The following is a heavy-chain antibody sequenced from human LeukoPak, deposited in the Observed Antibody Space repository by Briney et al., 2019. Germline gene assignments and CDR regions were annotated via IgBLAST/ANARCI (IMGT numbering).Heavy chain of an antibody. Sequence: ASVKVSCKASGYTFTGYYIHWVRQAPGQGLEWMGMINPSGASAMYAQKFQGRVTMTRDMSTATVYLDLSSLRFDDTAVYYCARGHGSGSTNWFDPWGQGTLVTVSS. CDR2: INPSGASA. CDR3: ARGHGSGSTNWFDP. CDR1: GYTFTGYY. D-gene: IGHD3-10*01. V-gene: IGHV1-46*01. J-gene: IGHJ5*02.